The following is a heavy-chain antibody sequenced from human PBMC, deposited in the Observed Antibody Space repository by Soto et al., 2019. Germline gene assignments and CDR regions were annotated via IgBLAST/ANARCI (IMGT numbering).Heavy chain of an antibody. J-gene: IGHJ6*02. CDR1: GGSFSGYY. D-gene: IGHD3-3*01. CDR3: ARAVYYDFWSGGPKQDYGKDV. V-gene: IGHV4-34*01. Sequence: PSQTLSLTCAVYGGSFSGYYWSWIRQPPGKGLEWIGEINHSGSTNYNPSLKSRVTISVDTSKNQFSLKLSSVTAADTAVYYCARAVYYDFWSGGPKQDYGKDVWGQGTTVTASS. CDR2: INHSGST.